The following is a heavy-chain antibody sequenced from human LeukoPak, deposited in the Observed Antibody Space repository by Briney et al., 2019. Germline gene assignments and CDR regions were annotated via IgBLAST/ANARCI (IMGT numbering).Heavy chain of an antibody. D-gene: IGHD2-15*01. V-gene: IGHV1-2*02. CDR2: INPNSGGT. CDR1: GYTFTGYY. Sequence: ASVKVSCKASGYTFTGYYMHWVRQAPGQGLEWMGWINPNSGGTNYAQKFQGRVTMTRDTSISTAYMELSRLRSDDTAVYYCAXXXXXXXDVVDIDYWGQGTLVTVSS. J-gene: IGHJ4*02. CDR3: AXXXXXXXDVVDIDY.